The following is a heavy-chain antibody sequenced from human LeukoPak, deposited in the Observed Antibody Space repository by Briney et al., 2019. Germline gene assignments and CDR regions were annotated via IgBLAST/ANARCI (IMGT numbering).Heavy chain of an antibody. CDR3: ARHKDYYYSYMDV. CDR2: IYYSGTT. CDR1: GGSIGNTSYY. V-gene: IGHV4-39*01. J-gene: IGHJ6*03. Sequence: SETLSLTCTVSGGSIGNTSYYWGWIRQPPGKGLEWIGNIYYSGTTYYNPSLKTRVTIYVDTSKKQFSLKLNSVTAADTAVYYCARHKDYYYSYMDVWGKGTTVTISS.